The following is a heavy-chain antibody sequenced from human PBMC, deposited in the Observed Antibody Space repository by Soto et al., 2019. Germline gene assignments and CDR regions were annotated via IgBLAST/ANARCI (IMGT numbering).Heavy chain of an antibody. Sequence: QVQLVESGGGVVQPGRSLRLSCAASGFTFSSYAMHGVRQAPGKGLEWVAVISYDGSNKYYADSVKGRFTISRDNSKNPLYLQMNSLRAEYTAVYYCAYHRPAYHISSWYGGAFDIWGQGTMVTVSS. D-gene: IGHD6-13*01. J-gene: IGHJ3*02. CDR1: GFTFSSYA. V-gene: IGHV3-30-3*01. CDR3: AYHRPAYHISSWYGGAFDI. CDR2: ISYDGSNK.